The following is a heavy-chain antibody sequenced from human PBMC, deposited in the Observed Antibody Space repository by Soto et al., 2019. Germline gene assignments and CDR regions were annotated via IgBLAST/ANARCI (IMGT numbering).Heavy chain of an antibody. D-gene: IGHD3-10*01. V-gene: IGHV4-59*08. J-gene: IGHJ4*02. CDR1: GGSISSYY. CDR2: IYFRGST. CDR3: ASRMVRGGPFGS. Sequence: QVQLQESGPGLVKPSETLSLTCTVSGGSISSYYWSWIRQPPGKGLEWIGYIYFRGSTNYNPSLTRRXXIXVXXSKTQCSPKLSSVTAADTAVYYCASRMVRGGPFGSWGQGTLVTVSS.